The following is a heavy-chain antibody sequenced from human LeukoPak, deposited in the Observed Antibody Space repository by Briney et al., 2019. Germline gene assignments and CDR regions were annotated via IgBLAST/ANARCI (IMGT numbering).Heavy chain of an antibody. D-gene: IGHD2-2*01. Sequence: ASVKVSCKASGYTFTSYGISWVRQAPGQGLEWMGWISAYNGNTNYAQKLQGRVTMTTDTSTSTAYMELRSLRSDDTAVYYCARARYCSRTRCLGPLDYGGQGTLVTVSS. CDR2: ISAYNGNT. CDR1: GYTFTSYG. V-gene: IGHV1-18*01. CDR3: ARARYCSRTRCLGPLDY. J-gene: IGHJ4*02.